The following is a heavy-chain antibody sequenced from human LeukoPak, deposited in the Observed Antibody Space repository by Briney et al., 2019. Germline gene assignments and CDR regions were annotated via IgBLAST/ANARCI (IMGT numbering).Heavy chain of an antibody. V-gene: IGHV1-2*02. CDR1: GYIFTGDY. CDR3: ARGPNFDY. CDR2: INPNSGGT. J-gene: IGHJ4*02. Sequence: GASVKVSCKASGYIFTGDYMHWVRQAPGQGLEWMGWINPNSGGTKYAQKFQGRVTMTRDTSITTADMELSRLRSDDTAVYYCARGPNFDYWGQGTLVTVSS.